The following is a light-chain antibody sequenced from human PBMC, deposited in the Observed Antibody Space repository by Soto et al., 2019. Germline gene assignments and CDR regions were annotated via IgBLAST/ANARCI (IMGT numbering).Light chain of an antibody. V-gene: IGKV1-8*01. CDR1: QDVSSS. CDR2: AAS. J-gene: IGKJ1*01. Sequence: AIRMTQSPSSLSASTGDRVTIACRASQDVSSSLAWYQQKPGKAPRLLIYAASTLQSGVPSRFSGSGSGTDFTLTISCLQSEDFATYYCQHYYTSPWTFGQGTKVEIK. CDR3: QHYYTSPWT.